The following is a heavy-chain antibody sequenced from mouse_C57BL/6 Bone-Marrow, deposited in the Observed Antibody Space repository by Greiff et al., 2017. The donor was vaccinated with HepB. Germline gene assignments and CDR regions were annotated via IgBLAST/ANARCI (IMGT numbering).Heavy chain of an antibody. Sequence: SGAELVRPGASVKLSCTASGFNIKDDYMHWVKQRPEQGLEWIGWIDPENGDTEYASKFQGKATITADPSSSTAYLQLSSLTSEDTAVYYCRRTARGGWFAYGGQGTLVTVSA. CDR3: RRTARGGWFAY. D-gene: IGHD3-2*01. J-gene: IGHJ3*01. CDR2: IDPENGDT. CDR1: GFNIKDDY. V-gene: IGHV14-4*01.